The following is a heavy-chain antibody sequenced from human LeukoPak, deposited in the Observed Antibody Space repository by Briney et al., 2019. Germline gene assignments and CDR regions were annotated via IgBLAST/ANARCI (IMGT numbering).Heavy chain of an antibody. J-gene: IGHJ4*02. Sequence: SETLSLTCTVSGGSINSYHWSWIRQPPGKGLEWIGYIYYSGSTSYNPSLKSRVTISVDTSENQFSLKLSSVIAADTAVYYCARRQSSWYFDHWGQGTLVTVSS. CDR3: ARRQSSWYFDH. CDR1: GGSINSYH. V-gene: IGHV4-59*08. CDR2: IYYSGST. D-gene: IGHD6-13*01.